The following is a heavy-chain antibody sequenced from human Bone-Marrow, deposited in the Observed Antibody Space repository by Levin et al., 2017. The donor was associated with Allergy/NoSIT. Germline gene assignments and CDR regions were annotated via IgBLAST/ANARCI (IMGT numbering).Heavy chain of an antibody. V-gene: IGHV3-13*01. J-gene: IGHJ4*02. CDR2: ISTAGDT. D-gene: IGHD3-3*01. CDR1: GFTFSNYD. Sequence: PGGSLRLSCEASGFTFSNYDMHWVRQSTGKGLEWVSTISTAGDTYYPDSVKGRFTISRENAENSLYFQMNSLTVGDTAVYYCVRARSGYYEYWGQGTLVTVS. CDR3: VRARSGYYEY.